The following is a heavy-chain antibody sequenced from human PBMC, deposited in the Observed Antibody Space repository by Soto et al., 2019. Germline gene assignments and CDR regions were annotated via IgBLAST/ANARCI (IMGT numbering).Heavy chain of an antibody. CDR3: VTPILGVGNRGQDYGFGY. V-gene: IGHV4-34*01. CDR1: GGYFSGYY. CDR2: INHSGST. Sequence: PSETLSLTCAVYGGYFSGYYWSWIRQPPGKGLEWIGEINHSGSTNYTPSLKSRVTISVDTSKNQFSLKLSSVTAADTAVYYCVTPILGVGNRGQDYGFGYRRPGTLVTVS. D-gene: IGHD3-3*01. J-gene: IGHJ4*02.